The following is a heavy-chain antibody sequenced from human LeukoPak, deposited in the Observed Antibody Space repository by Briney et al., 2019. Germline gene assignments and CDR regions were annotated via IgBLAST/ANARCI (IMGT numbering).Heavy chain of an antibody. CDR2: IKSKTDGGTT. Sequence: GGSLRLSCAASGFTFSNAWMSWVRQAPGKGLEWVGRIKSKTDGGTTDYAAPVKGRFTISRDDSKNTLYLQMNSLKTEDTAVYYCTTDPAITGTEDYWGQGTLVTVSS. V-gene: IGHV3-15*01. CDR3: TTDPAITGTEDY. J-gene: IGHJ4*02. D-gene: IGHD1-7*01. CDR1: GFTFSNAW.